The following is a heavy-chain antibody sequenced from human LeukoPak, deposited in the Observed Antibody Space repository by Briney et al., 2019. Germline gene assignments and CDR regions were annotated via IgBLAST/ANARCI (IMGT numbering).Heavy chain of an antibody. D-gene: IGHD3-16*02. J-gene: IGHJ5*02. CDR2: ISSSSYI. V-gene: IGHV3-21*01. CDR1: GFTFSSYT. Sequence: PGGSLRLSCAASGFTFSSYTMNWVRQAPGKGLEWDSSISSSSYIYYADSVKGRFTISRDNAKNSLYLQMNSLRAEDTAVYYCARDREGDYIWGSYRPDWFDPWGQGTLVTVSS. CDR3: ARDREGDYIWGSYRPDWFDP.